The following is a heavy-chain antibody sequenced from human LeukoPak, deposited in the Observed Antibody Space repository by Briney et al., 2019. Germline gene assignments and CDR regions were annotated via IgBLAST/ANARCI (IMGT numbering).Heavy chain of an antibody. V-gene: IGHV3-48*03. CDR3: ARERNYYDRFYYYYYGMDI. Sequence: PGRSLRLSCVISGFTFRSYEMNWVRQAPGKGLEWIAYINTSGTTVYYADSVKGRFTISRDNDKDSVYLQMNSLRAEDTGVYYCARERNYYDRFYYYYYGMDIWGQGALVTVSS. CDR2: INTSGTTV. CDR1: GFTFRSYE. J-gene: IGHJ6*02. D-gene: IGHD3-16*01.